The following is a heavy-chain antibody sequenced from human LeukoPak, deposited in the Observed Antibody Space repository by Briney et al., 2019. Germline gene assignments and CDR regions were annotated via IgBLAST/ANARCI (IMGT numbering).Heavy chain of an antibody. D-gene: IGHD3-22*01. V-gene: IGHV3-30-3*01. Sequence: GGSLRLPCAASGFTFSSYAMSWVRQAPGKGLEWVAVISYDGSNKYYADSVKGRFTISRDNSKNTLYLQMNSLRAEDTAVYYCARAEFTYYYDSSGYYFGYWGQGTLVTVSS. CDR2: ISYDGSNK. J-gene: IGHJ4*02. CDR3: ARAEFTYYYDSSGYYFGY. CDR1: GFTFSSYA.